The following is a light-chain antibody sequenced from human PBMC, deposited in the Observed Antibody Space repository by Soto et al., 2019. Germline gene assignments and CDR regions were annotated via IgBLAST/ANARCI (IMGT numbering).Light chain of an antibody. Sequence: QSALTQPASVSGSPGQSITISCTGTSSDVGSYNLVSWYQQHPGKAPKLMIYEGSKRPSGVSNRFSGSKSGNTASLTISGLQAEDEADYYCCSYAGSRYVFGTGTKVTV. J-gene: IGLJ1*01. CDR3: CSYAGSRYV. CDR2: EGS. CDR1: SSDVGSYNL. V-gene: IGLV2-23*01.